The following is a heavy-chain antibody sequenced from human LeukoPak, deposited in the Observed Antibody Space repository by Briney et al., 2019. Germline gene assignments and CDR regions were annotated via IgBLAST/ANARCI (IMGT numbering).Heavy chain of an antibody. V-gene: IGHV3-48*01. CDR3: ARADYDFWSGYSSY. CDR2: ISSSSSTI. J-gene: IGHJ4*02. Sequence: PGGSLRLSCAASGFTFSSYSMNWVRQAPGKGLEWVSYISSSSSTIYYADSVKGRFTISRDNAKNSLYLQMNSLRAEDTAVYYCARADYDFWSGYSSYWGQGTLVTVSS. D-gene: IGHD3-3*01. CDR1: GFTFSSYS.